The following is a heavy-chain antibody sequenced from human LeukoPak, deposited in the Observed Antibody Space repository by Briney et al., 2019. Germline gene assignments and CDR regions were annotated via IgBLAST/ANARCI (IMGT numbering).Heavy chain of an antibody. V-gene: IGHV1-46*01. CDR1: GYTFTGYY. CDR2: INPSGGST. D-gene: IGHD3-22*01. Sequence: ASVKVSCKASGYTFTGYYMHWVRQAPGQGLEWMGIINPSGGSTSYAQKFQGRVTMTRDTSTSTVYMELSSLRSEDTAVYYCARDVYYYDSSGYYGFGVDYWGQGTLVTVSS. CDR3: ARDVYYYDSSGYYGFGVDY. J-gene: IGHJ4*02.